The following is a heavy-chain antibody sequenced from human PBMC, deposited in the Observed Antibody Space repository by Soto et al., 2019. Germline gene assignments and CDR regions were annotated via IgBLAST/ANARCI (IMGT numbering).Heavy chain of an antibody. J-gene: IGHJ4*02. D-gene: IGHD3-3*01. CDR2: IGPYGNTI. CDR1: GFSFRDYF. CDR3: ARDDYTYGVY. V-gene: IGHV3-11*01. Sequence: GGSLRLSCAASGFSFRDYFMSWIRQAPGKGLEWVSYIGPYGNTIYYADSVKGRFTTSRDDAKNSLYLHMNSLRAEDTAVYYCARDDYTYGVYWGQGSLVTVSS.